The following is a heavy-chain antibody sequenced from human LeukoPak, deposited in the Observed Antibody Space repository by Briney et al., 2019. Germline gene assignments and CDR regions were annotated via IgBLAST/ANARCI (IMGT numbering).Heavy chain of an antibody. CDR1: GFTFSNAW. V-gene: IGHV3-15*01. CDR2: IKGKTDGGTT. J-gene: IGHJ3*02. Sequence: GGSLRLSCAASGFTFSNAWMSWVRQAPGKGLEWVGRIKGKTDGGTTDYAAPVKGRFTISRDDSKNTLYLQMNSLKTEDTAVYYCTSRAWIQLWLRAFDIWGQGTMVTVSS. CDR3: TSRAWIQLWLRAFDI. D-gene: IGHD5-18*01.